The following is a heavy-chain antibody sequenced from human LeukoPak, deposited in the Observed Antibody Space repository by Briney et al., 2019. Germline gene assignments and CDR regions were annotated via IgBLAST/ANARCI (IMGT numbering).Heavy chain of an antibody. Sequence: SETLSLTCTVSGGSIINHYWSWTRHPAGKGLDGIGRIYSSGSANYSPSLKSRVSMSIDTSNNHFSLNLTSVTAADTALYFCARDVRYASGWSTPESWGQGTLVTVSS. CDR3: ARDVRYASGWSTPES. CDR2: IYSSGSA. V-gene: IGHV4-4*07. CDR1: GGSIINHY. J-gene: IGHJ5*02. D-gene: IGHD6-19*01.